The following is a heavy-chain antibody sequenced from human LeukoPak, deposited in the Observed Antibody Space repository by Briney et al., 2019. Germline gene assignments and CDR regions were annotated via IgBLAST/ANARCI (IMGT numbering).Heavy chain of an antibody. CDR1: GGSISSGGYY. CDR3: ARVGLVVPPSSYYFDY. V-gene: IGHV4-31*03. CDR2: IYYSGST. D-gene: IGHD2-2*01. J-gene: IGHJ4*02. Sequence: SQTLSHTCTVSGGSISSGGYYWSWIRQHPGKGLEWIGYIYYSGSTYYNPSLKSRVTISVDTSKNQFSLKLSSVTAADTAVYYCARVGLVVPPSSYYFDYWGQGTLVTVSS.